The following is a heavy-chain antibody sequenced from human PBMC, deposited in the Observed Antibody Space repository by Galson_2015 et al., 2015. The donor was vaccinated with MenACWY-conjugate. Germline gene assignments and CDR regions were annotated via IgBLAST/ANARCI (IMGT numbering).Heavy chain of an antibody. Sequence: SLRLSCAVSGFTFRNYAMSWVRQAPGKGLEWVSAIAVRGEDSFYADSVKGRFTISRDNSKNRLYLQMNSLRAEDTALYYCAKGGFYYYYGMDVWGQGTTVTVSS. CDR3: AKGGFYYYYGMDV. CDR1: GFTFRNYA. J-gene: IGHJ6*02. CDR2: IAVRGEDS. V-gene: IGHV3-23*01.